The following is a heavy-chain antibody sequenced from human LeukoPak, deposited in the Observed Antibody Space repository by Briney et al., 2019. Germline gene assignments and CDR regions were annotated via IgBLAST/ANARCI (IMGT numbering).Heavy chain of an antibody. V-gene: IGHV4-31*03. Sequence: SETLSLTCTVSGGSISSGGYYWSWIRQHPGKGLEWIGYIYYSGSTYYNPSLKSRVTISVDTSKNQFSLKLSSVTAADTAVYCCARSGTTSWYNWFDPWGQGTLVTVSS. J-gene: IGHJ5*02. CDR1: GGSISSGGYY. CDR3: ARSGTTSWYNWFDP. CDR2: IYYSGST. D-gene: IGHD2-2*01.